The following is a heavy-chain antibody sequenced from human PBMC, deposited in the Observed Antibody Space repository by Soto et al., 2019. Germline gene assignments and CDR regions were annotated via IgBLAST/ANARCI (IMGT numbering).Heavy chain of an antibody. V-gene: IGHV1-69*13. Sequence: SVKVSCNASGGTFSSYAISWVRQARGQGLEWMGGIIPIFGTANYARKFQGRVTITADESTSTAYMELSSLRSEDTAVYYCARFTDSSGAFDIWGQGTIVTVSS. CDR1: GGTFSSYA. CDR3: ARFTDSSGAFDI. CDR2: IIPIFGTA. J-gene: IGHJ3*02. D-gene: IGHD6-25*01.